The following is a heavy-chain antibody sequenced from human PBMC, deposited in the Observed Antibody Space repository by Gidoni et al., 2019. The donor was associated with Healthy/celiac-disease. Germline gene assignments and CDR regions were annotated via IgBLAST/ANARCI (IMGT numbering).Heavy chain of an antibody. J-gene: IGHJ5*02. V-gene: IGHV3-21*01. CDR3: ARDRSPTLTTYWFDP. D-gene: IGHD4-17*01. CDR1: GLNFSSYS. CDR2: ISSSSSYI. Sequence: EVQMVESGGGLVKPGGSLRLSCAASGLNFSSYSMNWVRQAPGKGLVCVSSISSSSSYIYYAASVKGRFTISSDNAKNSLYLQMNSLRAEDTAVYYFARDRSPTLTTYWFDPWGQGTLVTVSS.